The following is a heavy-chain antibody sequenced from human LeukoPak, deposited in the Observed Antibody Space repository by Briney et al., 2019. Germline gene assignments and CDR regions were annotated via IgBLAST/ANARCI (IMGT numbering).Heavy chain of an antibody. D-gene: IGHD3-22*01. CDR3: ASSGYYYTLDY. Sequence: GASVKVSCKASGYTFTSYDINWVRQATGQGLEWMGWMNPNSGNTGYAQEFQGRVTMTRNTSISTAYMELSSLRSEDTAVYYCASSGYYYTLDYWGQGTLVTVSS. V-gene: IGHV1-8*01. CDR2: MNPNSGNT. J-gene: IGHJ4*02. CDR1: GYTFTSYD.